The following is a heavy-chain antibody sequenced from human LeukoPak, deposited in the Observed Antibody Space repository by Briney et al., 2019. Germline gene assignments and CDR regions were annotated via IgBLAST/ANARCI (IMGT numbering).Heavy chain of an antibody. J-gene: IGHJ4*02. V-gene: IGHV5-51*01. CDR1: GYSFTSYW. CDR2: IYPADSDT. Sequence: GESLKISCKGSGYSFTSYWISWVRQMPGKGLEWMGIIYPADSDTRYSPSFQGQVTLSVDKSISTAYLQWSSLKASDTAMYYCARQASSWRFDYWGQGTLVTVSS. D-gene: IGHD6-13*01. CDR3: ARQASSWRFDY.